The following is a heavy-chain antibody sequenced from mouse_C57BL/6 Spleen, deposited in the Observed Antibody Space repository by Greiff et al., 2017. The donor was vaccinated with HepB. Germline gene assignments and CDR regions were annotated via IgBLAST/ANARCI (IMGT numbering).Heavy chain of an antibody. Sequence: EVQLQQSGPELVKPGASVKIPCKASGYTFTDYNMDWVKQSHGKSLEWIGDINPNNGGTIYNQKFKGKATLTVDKSSSTAYMELRSLTSEDTAVYYCARKSNYDDAMDYWGQGTSVTVSS. J-gene: IGHJ4*01. CDR3: ARKSNYDDAMDY. CDR2: INPNNGGT. CDR1: GYTFTDYN. V-gene: IGHV1-18*01. D-gene: IGHD2-5*01.